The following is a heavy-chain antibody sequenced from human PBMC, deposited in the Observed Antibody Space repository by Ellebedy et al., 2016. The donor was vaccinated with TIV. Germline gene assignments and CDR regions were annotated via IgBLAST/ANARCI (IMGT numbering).Heavy chain of an antibody. Sequence: GESLKISCAASGFTFSSYAMSWVRQAPGKGLEWVSAISGSGGRTYYADSVKGRFTISRDNSKNTLYLQMNSLRAEDTAVYYCAKLEGAVAGTSLFEAYFDYWGQGTLVTVSS. CDR1: GFTFSSYA. CDR3: AKLEGAVAGTSLFEAYFDY. V-gene: IGHV3-23*01. J-gene: IGHJ4*02. D-gene: IGHD6-19*01. CDR2: ISGSGGRT.